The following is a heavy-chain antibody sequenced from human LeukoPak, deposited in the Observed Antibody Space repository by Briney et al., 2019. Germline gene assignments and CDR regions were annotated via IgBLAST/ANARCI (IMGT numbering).Heavy chain of an antibody. Sequence: ASVKVSCKASGYTFTSYDINWVRQATGQGLEWMGWINPNSGGTKYAQKFQGRVTMTRDTSISTAYMELSSLRSEDTAVYYCARGRGGDCSGGSCYRFDYWGQGTLVTVSS. V-gene: IGHV1-8*01. D-gene: IGHD2-15*01. CDR1: GYTFTSYD. CDR3: ARGRGGDCSGGSCYRFDY. CDR2: INPNSGGT. J-gene: IGHJ4*02.